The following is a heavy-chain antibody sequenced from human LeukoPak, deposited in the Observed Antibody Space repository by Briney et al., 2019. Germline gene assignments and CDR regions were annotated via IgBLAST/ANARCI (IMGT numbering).Heavy chain of an antibody. CDR3: ASENRRIAVEGTLHP. CDR1: GYTFTSYG. CDR2: ISAYNGNT. J-gene: IGHJ5*02. Sequence: GASVKVSCKASGYTFTSYGISWVRQAPGQGLEWMGWISAYNGNTNYAQKLQGRVTMTTDTSTSKPYMQLRSLRSDDTAVYYCASENRRIAVEGTLHPWAQGPLVTVSS. D-gene: IGHD6-19*01. V-gene: IGHV1-18*01.